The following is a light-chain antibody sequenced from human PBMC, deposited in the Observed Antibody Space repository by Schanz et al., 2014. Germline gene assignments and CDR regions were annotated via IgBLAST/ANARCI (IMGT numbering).Light chain of an antibody. CDR1: QSVSSSY. V-gene: IGKV3D-20*02. CDR2: GAS. Sequence: EIVLTQSPGTLSLSPGERATLSCRASQSVSSSYLAWYRQKPGQAPRLLIYGASSRATGIPDRFSGSGSGTDFTLSISRLEPEDFAAYYCQQRNNWSFGQGTRLEIK. CDR3: QQRNNWS. J-gene: IGKJ5*01.